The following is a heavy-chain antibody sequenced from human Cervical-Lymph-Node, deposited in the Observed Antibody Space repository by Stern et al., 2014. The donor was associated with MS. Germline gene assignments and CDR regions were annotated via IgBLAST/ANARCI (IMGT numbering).Heavy chain of an antibody. Sequence: EVQLVQSGPEVKRPGESLKISCQASGYTFTSYWIGWVRQMPGKGLEWIAIIFPGGSDIRYSPSFQGQVTISADKSSSTAYVQWNNLKASDTAIYYCARQRYFDYWGQGTLVTVSS. CDR2: IFPGGSDI. J-gene: IGHJ4*02. V-gene: IGHV5-51*01. CDR3: ARQRYFDY. CDR1: GYTFTSYW.